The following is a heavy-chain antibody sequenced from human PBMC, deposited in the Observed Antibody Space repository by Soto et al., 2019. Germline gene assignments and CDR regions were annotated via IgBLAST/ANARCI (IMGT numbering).Heavy chain of an antibody. D-gene: IGHD2-21*02. Sequence: EVQLEESGGGLVHPGGSLRLFCAASGFTFSTYSVNWVRQAPGKGLEWIAYISGNSAIIYYADSVKGRFTISRDNAKNSLYLQMNSLKTDDTAVYYCARDGVCTHLFDSWGQGTLVTVSS. CDR1: GFTFSTYS. CDR2: ISGNSAII. V-gene: IGHV3-48*01. J-gene: IGHJ4*02. CDR3: ARDGVCTHLFDS.